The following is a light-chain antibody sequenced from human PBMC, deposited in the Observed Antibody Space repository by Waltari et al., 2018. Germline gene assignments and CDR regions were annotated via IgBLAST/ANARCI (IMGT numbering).Light chain of an antibody. CDR1: QGIASY. V-gene: IGKV1-9*01. CDR2: AAS. CDR3: RQLNSYPLT. Sequence: DIQLTQSPSFLSASVGDRVTIPCRASQGIASYLAWSKQKPGKAPKLLIYAASILQSGVPSRFSGSGSGTEFTLTISSLQPEDFATYYCRQLNSYPLTFGGGTKVEI. J-gene: IGKJ4*01.